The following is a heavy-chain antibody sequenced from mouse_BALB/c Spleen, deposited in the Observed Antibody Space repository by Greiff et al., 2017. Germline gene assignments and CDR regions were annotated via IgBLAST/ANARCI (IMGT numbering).Heavy chain of an antibody. D-gene: IGHD2-1*01. CDR3: ARDGKGAWFAY. V-gene: IGHV5-6-5*01. J-gene: IGHJ3*01. Sequence: EVMLVESGGGLVKPGGSLKLSCAASGFTFSSYAMSWVRQTPEKRLEWVASISSGGSTYYPDSVKGRFTISRDNARNILYLQMSSLRSEDTAMYYCARDGKGAWFAYWGQGTLVTVSA. CDR1: GFTFSSYA. CDR2: ISSGGST.